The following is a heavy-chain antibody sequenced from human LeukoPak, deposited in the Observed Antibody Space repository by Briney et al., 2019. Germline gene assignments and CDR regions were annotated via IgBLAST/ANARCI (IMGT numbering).Heavy chain of an antibody. CDR2: IDYGGST. D-gene: IGHD2/OR15-2a*01. J-gene: IGHJ4*02. V-gene: IGHV4-28*06. Sequence: SDTLSLTCGVSAYSISNSNWWGWIRPPPGKGLEWIGYIDYGGSTNYNPSLKSRATLSVDTSRNQFSLKLSSVTALDTAVYYCARFNSTYYYYDYWGQGTLVTVSS. CDR3: ARFNSTYYYYDY. CDR1: AYSISNSNW.